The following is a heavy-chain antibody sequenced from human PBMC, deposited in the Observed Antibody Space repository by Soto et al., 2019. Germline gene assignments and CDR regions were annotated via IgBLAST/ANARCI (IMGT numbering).Heavy chain of an antibody. D-gene: IGHD6-19*01. Sequence: QLQLQESGPGLVKPSETLSLTCTVSGGSISSSSYYWGWIRQPPGKGLEWIGSIYYSGSTYYNPSLKSRVTISVDTSKYQFSLKLSSVTAADTAVYYCARQRYSSGWYSNRCFDYWGQGTLVTVSS. V-gene: IGHV4-39*01. CDR1: GGSISSSSYY. CDR3: ARQRYSSGWYSNRCFDY. CDR2: IYYSGST. J-gene: IGHJ4*02.